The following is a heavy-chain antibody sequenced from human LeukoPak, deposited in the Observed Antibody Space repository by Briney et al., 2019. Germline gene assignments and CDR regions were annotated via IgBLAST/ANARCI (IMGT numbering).Heavy chain of an antibody. Sequence: PSETLSLTCAVSGGSISSSNWWSWVRQPRGKGLEWIGEIYHSGSTNYNPSLKSRVTISVDKSKNQFSLKLSSVTAADTAVYYCARDQEEGSGSPFDYWGQGTLVTVSS. CDR1: GGSISSSNW. CDR3: ARDQEEGSGSPFDY. CDR2: IYHSGST. J-gene: IGHJ4*02. V-gene: IGHV4-4*02. D-gene: IGHD6-19*01.